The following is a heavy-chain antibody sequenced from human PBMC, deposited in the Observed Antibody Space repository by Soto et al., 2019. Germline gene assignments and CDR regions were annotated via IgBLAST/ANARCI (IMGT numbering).Heavy chain of an antibody. CDR1: GFTFSSYA. D-gene: IGHD1-26*01. CDR3: AKDPTSRVYYYYYYMDV. V-gene: IGHV3-23*01. CDR2: VSGSGDST. J-gene: IGHJ6*03. Sequence: EVELLESGGGLVQPGGSLRLSCAASGFTFSSYAMSWVRQGPGKGLEWVSSVSGSGDSTYYADSVKGQFTVSRDNSKNTLYLQMNSLRAEDTAVYYCAKDPTSRVYYYYYYMDVWGKGTTVTVSS.